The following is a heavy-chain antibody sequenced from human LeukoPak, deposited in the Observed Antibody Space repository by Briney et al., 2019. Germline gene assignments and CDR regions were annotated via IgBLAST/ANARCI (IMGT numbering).Heavy chain of an antibody. CDR2: IKSKADGETT. V-gene: IGHV3-15*01. CDR1: GFTFSSYD. CDR3: AIDEPNYAPYDFDY. D-gene: IGHD4/OR15-4a*01. Sequence: PGGSLRLSCAATGFTFSSYDMHWVRQAPGKGLEGVGRIKSKADGETTDYAAPVKGRFTISRDYSNNMVYLQMSSLKVEDTAVYYCAIDEPNYAPYDFDYWGQGTLVTVSS. J-gene: IGHJ4*02.